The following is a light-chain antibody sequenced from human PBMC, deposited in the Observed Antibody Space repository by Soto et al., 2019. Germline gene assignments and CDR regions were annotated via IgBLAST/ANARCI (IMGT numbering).Light chain of an antibody. CDR2: EVN. Sequence: QSALAQPASVSGSPGQSVTISCTGPRSDIGDSNFISWYQHSPGKAPRLLIYEVNNRPSGVSRRFSGSKAGNTASLTISGLLDDDEADYLCASFRCATILDFGSGPKVTV. J-gene: IGLJ1*01. CDR1: RSDIGDSNF. V-gene: IGLV2-14*01. CDR3: ASFRCATILD.